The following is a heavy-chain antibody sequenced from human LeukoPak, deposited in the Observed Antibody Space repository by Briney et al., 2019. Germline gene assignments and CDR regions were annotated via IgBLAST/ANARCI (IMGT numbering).Heavy chain of an antibody. CDR1: GVTFSTYT. V-gene: IGHV3-21*01. CDR2: ISSRSSSI. J-gene: IGHJ3*02. D-gene: IGHD2-15*01. Sequence: KPGGSLRLSCAASGVTFSTYTMNWVRQAPGKGLEWVSCISSRSSSIYYADSVKGRFTISRDNAKKSLYLQMNSLRAEDTAVYYCARVGGCNGGSCYATQGDGFDIWGQGTMVTVSS. CDR3: ARVGGCNGGSCYATQGDGFDI.